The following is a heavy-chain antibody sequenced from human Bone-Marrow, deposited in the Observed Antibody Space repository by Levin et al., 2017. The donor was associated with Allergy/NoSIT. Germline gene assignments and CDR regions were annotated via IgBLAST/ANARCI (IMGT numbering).Heavy chain of an antibody. CDR1: GFTFSDYY. CDR2: ISSSSSYT. D-gene: IGHD6-13*01. J-gene: IGHJ3*02. V-gene: IGHV3-11*06. CDR3: ARDGQQQLVSDAFDI. Sequence: PGGSLRLSCAASGFTFSDYYMSWIRQAPGKGLEWVSYISSSSSYTNYADSVKGRFTISRDNAKNSLYLQMNSLRAEDTAVYYCARDGQQQLVSDAFDIWGQGTMVTVSS.